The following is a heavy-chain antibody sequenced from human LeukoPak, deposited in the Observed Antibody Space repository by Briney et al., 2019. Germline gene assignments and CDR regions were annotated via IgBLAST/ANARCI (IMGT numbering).Heavy chain of an antibody. J-gene: IGHJ1*01. CDR1: GFTFTSYD. CDR3: ARHTGEGSHFQH. D-gene: IGHD3-16*01. V-gene: IGHV5-51*01. CDR2: IYPGDSDT. Sequence: GASVKVSCKASGFTFTSYDINWVRQAPGQGLEWMGIIYPGDSDTRYSPSFRGQVIISADKSIRTAYLQWTSLKASDTAMYYCARHTGEGSHFQHWGQGSLVTVSS.